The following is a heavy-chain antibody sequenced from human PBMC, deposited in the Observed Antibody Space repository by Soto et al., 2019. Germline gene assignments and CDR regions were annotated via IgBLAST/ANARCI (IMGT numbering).Heavy chain of an antibody. CDR3: AKGRGYCMSTSCYVGSDY. CDR1: GFTFSSYA. J-gene: IGHJ4*02. D-gene: IGHD2-2*01. V-gene: IGHV3-23*01. Sequence: EVQLLESGGGLVQPGGSLRLSCAASGFTFSSYAMSWVRQAPGKGLEWVSAISGSGGSTYYADSVKGWFTISRDNSKNTLYLQMNSLRAEDTAVYYCAKGRGYCMSTSCYVGSDYWGQGTLVTVSS. CDR2: ISGSGGST.